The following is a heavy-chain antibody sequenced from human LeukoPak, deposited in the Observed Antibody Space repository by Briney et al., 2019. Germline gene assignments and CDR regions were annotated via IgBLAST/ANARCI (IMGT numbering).Heavy chain of an antibody. V-gene: IGHV3-23*01. CDR1: GFTFSSYA. Sequence: PGGSLRLSCAASGFTFSSYAMSWVRQAPGKGLEWVSAISGSGGSTYYADSVKGRFTTSRDNSKNTLYLQMNSLRAEDTAVYYCAKDLALVSGWYGTFDYWGQGTLVTVSS. CDR3: AKDLALVSGWYGTFDY. CDR2: ISGSGGST. J-gene: IGHJ4*02. D-gene: IGHD6-19*01.